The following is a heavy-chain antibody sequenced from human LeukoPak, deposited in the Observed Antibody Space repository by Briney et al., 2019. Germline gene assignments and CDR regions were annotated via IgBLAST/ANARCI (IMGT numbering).Heavy chain of an antibody. J-gene: IGHJ4*02. V-gene: IGHV3-64D*06. CDR3: VRGTGY. Sequence: GGSLRLSCSVSGFTFSTYVMRWVRRAPGKGLEYVSAISSNGDNTYYADSVKGRFTISRDNSKNTLYLQMSSLRADDTAVYYCVRGTGYWGQGTLVTVSS. CDR1: GFTFSTYV. CDR2: ISSNGDNT.